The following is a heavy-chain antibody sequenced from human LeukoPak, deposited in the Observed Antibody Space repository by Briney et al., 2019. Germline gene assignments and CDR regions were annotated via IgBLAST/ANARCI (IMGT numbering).Heavy chain of an antibody. V-gene: IGHV3-23*01. CDR3: AKGGHPAVVTTRFDS. J-gene: IGHJ5*01. Sequence: GGSLRLSCAASGFTFSRYAMNWVRQAPGKGLEWVSTISDSGGNANHADSVKGRFTISGDNSKNTLYLQMNSLRAEDTAVYYCAKGGHPAVVTTRFDSWGQGTLVTVSS. D-gene: IGHD2-21*02. CDR2: ISDSGGNA. CDR1: GFTFSRYA.